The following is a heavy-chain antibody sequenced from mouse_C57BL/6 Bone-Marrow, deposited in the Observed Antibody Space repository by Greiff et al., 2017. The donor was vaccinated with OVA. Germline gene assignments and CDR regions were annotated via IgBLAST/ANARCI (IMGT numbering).Heavy chain of an antibody. J-gene: IGHJ2*01. D-gene: IGHD1-1*01. CDR3: ARDYGSSSLGY. CDR2: INPYNGDT. CDR1: GYSFTGYF. Sequence: DVHLVESGPELVKPGASVKISCKASGYSFTGYFMNWVKQSHGKSLEWIGRINPYNGDTFYTQKFKGKATLTVDKSSSSAHMERLSLTSEDFAVYYCARDYGSSSLGYWGQGTTLTVSS. V-gene: IGHV1-37*01.